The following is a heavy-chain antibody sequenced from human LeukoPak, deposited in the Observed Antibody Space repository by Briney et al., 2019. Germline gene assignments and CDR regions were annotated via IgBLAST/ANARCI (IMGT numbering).Heavy chain of an antibody. J-gene: IGHJ6*02. CDR1: GVSISNGAHY. CDR2: IHNSGTT. Sequence: PSETLSLTCTFSGVSISNGAHYWSWIRQHPGKGLEWIGSIHNSGTTYSNPSLMSRVTISLDTSKNQFSLKLSSVTAADTAVYYCASGQTDAYYYYYGMDVWGQGTTVTVSS. D-gene: IGHD1-14*01. CDR3: ASGQTDAYYYYYGMDV. V-gene: IGHV4-31*03.